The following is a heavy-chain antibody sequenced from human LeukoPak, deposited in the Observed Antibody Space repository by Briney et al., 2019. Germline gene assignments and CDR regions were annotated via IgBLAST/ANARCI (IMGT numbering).Heavy chain of an antibody. V-gene: IGHV3-48*01. J-gene: IGHJ6*03. Sequence: PGGSLRLSCAASGFTFSSYGMTWVRQAPGKGLEWVSYISSSSSTIYYTNSVKGRFTISRDNSKNTLYLQMNSLRAEDTAVYYCAKDQKRGYSYGYLFYYYYMDVWGKGTTVTISS. CDR2: ISSSSSTI. CDR1: GFTFSSYG. D-gene: IGHD5-18*01. CDR3: AKDQKRGYSYGYLFYYYYMDV.